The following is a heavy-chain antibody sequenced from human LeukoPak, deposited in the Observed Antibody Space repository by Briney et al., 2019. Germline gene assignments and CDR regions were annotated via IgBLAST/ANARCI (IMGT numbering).Heavy chain of an antibody. Sequence: PGGSLRLSCAASGFTFSSYGMHWVRQAPGKGLEWVAVISYDGSNKYYADSVKGRFTISRDNSKNTLYLQMNSLRAEDTAVYYCAKGGSEMATTHPYYYYGMDVWGQGTTVTVSS. D-gene: IGHD5-24*01. CDR1: GFTFSSYG. V-gene: IGHV3-30*18. CDR2: ISYDGSNK. J-gene: IGHJ6*02. CDR3: AKGGSEMATTHPYYYYGMDV.